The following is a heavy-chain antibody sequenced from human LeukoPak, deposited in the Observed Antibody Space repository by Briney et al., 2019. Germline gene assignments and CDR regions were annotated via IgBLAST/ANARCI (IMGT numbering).Heavy chain of an antibody. CDR2: INHSGST. CDR1: GGSFSGYY. J-gene: IGHJ4*02. Sequence: SETLSLTCAVYGGSFSGYYWSWIRQPPGKGLEWIGEINHSGSTNYNPSLKSRVTISVDTSKNQFSLKLSSVTAADTAVYYCAREKEDYGDYEAFDYWGQGTLVTVSS. V-gene: IGHV4-34*01. CDR3: AREKEDYGDYEAFDY. D-gene: IGHD4-17*01.